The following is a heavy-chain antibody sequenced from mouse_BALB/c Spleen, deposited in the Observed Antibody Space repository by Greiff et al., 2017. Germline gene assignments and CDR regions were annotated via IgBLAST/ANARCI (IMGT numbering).Heavy chain of an antibody. CDR2: ISSGGSYT. J-gene: IGHJ3*01. CDR1: GFTFSSYA. CDR3: AIWYEGFAY. Sequence: DVKLVESGGGLVKPGGSLKLSCAAPGFTFSSYAMSWVRQSPEKRLEWVAEISSGGSYTYYPDTVTGRFTISRDNAKNTLYLEMSSLRSEDTAMYYCAIWYEGFAYWGQGTLVTVSA. V-gene: IGHV5-9-4*01. D-gene: IGHD2-1*01.